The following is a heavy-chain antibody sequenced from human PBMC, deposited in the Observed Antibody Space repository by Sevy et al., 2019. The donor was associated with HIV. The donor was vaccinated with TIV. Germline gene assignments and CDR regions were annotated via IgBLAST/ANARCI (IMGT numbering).Heavy chain of an antibody. CDR3: ASDVAAAMVPDAFDI. D-gene: IGHD5-18*01. Sequence: AVVKVSCKASGYTFTGYYMHWVRQAPGQGLEWMGWINPNSGGTNYAQKFQGRVTMTRDTSISTAYMELSRLRSDDTAVYYCASDVAAAMVPDAFDIWGQGTSVTVSS. CDR1: GYTFTGYY. CDR2: INPNSGGT. V-gene: IGHV1-2*02. J-gene: IGHJ3*02.